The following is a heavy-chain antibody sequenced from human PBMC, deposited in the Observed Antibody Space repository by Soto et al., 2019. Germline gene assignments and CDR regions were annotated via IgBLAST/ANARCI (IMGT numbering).Heavy chain of an antibody. CDR3: ASSPLENGMH. CDR2: INNDGTST. J-gene: IGHJ4*02. V-gene: IGHV3-74*01. CDR1: GFTFSSYW. Sequence: EVQLVESGGGLVQPGGSLRLSCAASGFTFSSYWMHWVRQAPGKGLVWVSRINNDGTSTSYADSVKGRFTISRDNAKNTLYLQMNSLRAEDTAVYFCASSPLENGMHWGQGTLVTVSS.